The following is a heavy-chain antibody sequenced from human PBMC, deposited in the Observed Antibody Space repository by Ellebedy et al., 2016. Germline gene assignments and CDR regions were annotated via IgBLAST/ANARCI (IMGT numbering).Heavy chain of an antibody. Sequence: GGSLRLSCAASGFTFSDYYMAWIRQAPGKGLEWLSYISSSGGSRYYADSVKGRFIISRDNAKNSLYLQMNSLRAEDTAVYYCARDKGIADNDYWGQGTLVTVSS. CDR1: GFTFSDYY. J-gene: IGHJ4*02. V-gene: IGHV3-11*04. D-gene: IGHD6-13*01. CDR3: ARDKGIADNDY. CDR2: ISSSGGSR.